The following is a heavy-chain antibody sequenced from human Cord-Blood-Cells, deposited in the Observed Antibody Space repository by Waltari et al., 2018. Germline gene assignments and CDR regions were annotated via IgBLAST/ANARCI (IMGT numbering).Heavy chain of an antibody. J-gene: IGHJ2*01. CDR3: ARSIRFLEIWYCDL. Sequence: QLQLQESGPGLVKPSETLSLTCTVSGGSISSSSYYWGWIRQPPGKGLEWSGSIYYRGSTYYNPARKSRGTISVDTSKNQFSLKLSSVIAADTAVYDCARSIRFLEIWYCDLWGRGTLVTVSS. CDR1: GGSISSSSYY. V-gene: IGHV4-39*01. CDR2: IYYRGST. D-gene: IGHD3-3*01.